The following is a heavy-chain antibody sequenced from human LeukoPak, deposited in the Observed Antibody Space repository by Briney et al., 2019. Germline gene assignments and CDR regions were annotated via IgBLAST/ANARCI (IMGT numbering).Heavy chain of an antibody. J-gene: IGHJ4*02. CDR3: ARDGYCSSTSCYYFDY. CDR1: GFTFSTYW. Sequence: GGPLRLSCAASGFTFSTYWMHWVRQAPGKGLVWLSRISSDGSSTNYADSVKGRFTISRDNAKNTLYLQMNSLRAEDTAVYYCARDGYCSSTSCYYFDYWGQGTLVTVSS. CDR2: ISSDGSST. D-gene: IGHD2-2*01. V-gene: IGHV3-74*01.